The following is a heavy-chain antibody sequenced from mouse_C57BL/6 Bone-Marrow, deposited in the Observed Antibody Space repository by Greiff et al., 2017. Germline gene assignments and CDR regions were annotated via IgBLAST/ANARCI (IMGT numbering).Heavy chain of an antibody. J-gene: IGHJ2*01. V-gene: IGHV5-17*01. Sequence: EVMLVESGGGLVKPGGSLKLSCAASGFTFSDYGMHWVRQAPEKGLEWVAYISSGSSTIYYADTVKGRFTISRDNAKNTLFLQMTSLRSEDTAMYYCARDTTVYFDYWVQGTTLTVSS. CDR3: ARDTTVYFDY. CDR1: GFTFSDYG. D-gene: IGHD1-1*01. CDR2: ISSGSSTI.